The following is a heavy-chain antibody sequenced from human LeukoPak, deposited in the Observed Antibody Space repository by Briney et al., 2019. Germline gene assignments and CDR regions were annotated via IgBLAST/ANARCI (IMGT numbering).Heavy chain of an antibody. D-gene: IGHD6-19*01. CDR3: ARGVRLKQWLVDY. Sequence: PGGSLRLSCAASGFTFSDYYMNWVRQAPGKGLEWVSSISSSSSYIYYADSVKGRFTISRDNAKNSLYLQMNSLRAEDTAVYYCARGVRLKQWLVDYWGQGTLVTVSS. V-gene: IGHV3-21*01. CDR1: GFTFSDYY. J-gene: IGHJ4*02. CDR2: ISSSSSYI.